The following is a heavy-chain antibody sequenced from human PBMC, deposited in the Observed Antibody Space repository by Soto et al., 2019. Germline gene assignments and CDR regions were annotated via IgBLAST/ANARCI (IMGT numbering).Heavy chain of an antibody. CDR2: ISSTSNTI. V-gene: IGHV3-48*01. D-gene: IGHD2-2*02. CDR3: AGEVRSCSSTSCSTDFDS. Sequence: LRLSCAASRFTFTSYSMNWVRQAPGKGLEWISHISSTSNTIYYADSVKGRFTISRDKNSLYLQMNSLRVEDTAVYYCAGEVRSCSSTSCSTDFDSWGQGTLVTVSS. J-gene: IGHJ4*02. CDR1: RFTFTSYS.